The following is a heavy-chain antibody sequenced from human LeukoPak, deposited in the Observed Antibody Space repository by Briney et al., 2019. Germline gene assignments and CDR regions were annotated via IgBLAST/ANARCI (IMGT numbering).Heavy chain of an antibody. CDR3: ARDYYYDSSGYYW. CDR2: INPNSGGT. J-gene: IGHJ4*02. V-gene: IGHV1-2*02. D-gene: IGHD3-22*01. Sequence: GASVKVSCKASGGTFSSYAISWVRQAPGQGLEWMGWINPNSGGTNYAQKFQGRVTMTRDTSISTAYMELSRLRSDDTAVYYCARDYYYDSSGYYWWGQGTLVTVSS. CDR1: GGTFSSYA.